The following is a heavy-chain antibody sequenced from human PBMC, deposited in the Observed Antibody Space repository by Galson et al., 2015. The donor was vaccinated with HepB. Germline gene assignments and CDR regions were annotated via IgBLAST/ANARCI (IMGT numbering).Heavy chain of an antibody. J-gene: IGHJ4*02. D-gene: IGHD6-19*01. CDR3: ARSVAGTLAY. Sequence: SLRLSCAASGFTFSSYAMHWVRQAPGKRLEWVAVISYDGSNKYYADSVKGRFTISRDNSKNTLYLQMNSLRAEDTAVHYCARSVAGTLAYWGQGTLVTVSS. CDR1: GFTFSSYA. V-gene: IGHV3-30*04. CDR2: ISYDGSNK.